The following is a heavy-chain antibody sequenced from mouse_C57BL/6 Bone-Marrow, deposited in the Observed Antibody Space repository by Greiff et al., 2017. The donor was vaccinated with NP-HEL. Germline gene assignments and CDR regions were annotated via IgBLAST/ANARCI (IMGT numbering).Heavy chain of an antibody. J-gene: IGHJ3*01. D-gene: IGHD2-3*01. CDR1: GYTFTTYP. Sequence: VQLQQPGAELVKPGASVKMSCKASGYTFTTYPIEWVKQNPGQSLEWIGNFYPDNDDTKYNEKFKGKATLTVEKSSSTAYLELSRLTSDDSAVYYCASLDDGYYVGGWFAFWGQGTLVTVSA. CDR3: ASLDDGYYVGGWFAF. V-gene: IGHV1-47*01. CDR2: FYPDNDDT.